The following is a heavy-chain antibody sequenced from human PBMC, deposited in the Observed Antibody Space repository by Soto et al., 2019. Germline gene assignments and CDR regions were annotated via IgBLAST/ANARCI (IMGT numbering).Heavy chain of an antibody. Sequence: GGSLRLSCAASGFTFSNYPVTWVRQALGKRQERASTLSCSCGSTYYADSVKGRFTISTDTSKNTPYLQMNSLRAEDTAVYYCAKDXGSCCYTIDYWGQGT. D-gene: IGHD2-15*01. CDR1: GFTFSNYP. J-gene: IGHJ4*02. V-gene: IGHV3-23*01. CDR2: LSCSCGST. CDR3: AKDXGSCCYTIDY.